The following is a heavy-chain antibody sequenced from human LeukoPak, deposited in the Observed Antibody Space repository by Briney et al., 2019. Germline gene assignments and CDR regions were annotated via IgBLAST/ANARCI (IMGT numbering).Heavy chain of an antibody. CDR1: GFTFSNYA. Sequence: HTGGSLRLSCAASGFTFSNYAIHWVRQAPGKGLEYVSAISRSGGTTYYANSVKGRFTISRDNSKNTLFLQMGSLRAEDMAVYYCARVGDIDAFDIWGQGTMVTVSS. V-gene: IGHV3-64*01. D-gene: IGHD4-17*01. CDR2: ISRSGGTT. J-gene: IGHJ3*02. CDR3: ARVGDIDAFDI.